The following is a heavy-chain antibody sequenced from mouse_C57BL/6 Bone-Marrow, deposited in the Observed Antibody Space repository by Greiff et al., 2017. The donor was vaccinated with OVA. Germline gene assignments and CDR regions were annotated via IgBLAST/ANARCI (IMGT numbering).Heavy chain of an antibody. J-gene: IGHJ2*01. V-gene: IGHV14-4*01. CDR1: GFNIKDDY. Sequence: VQLKESGAELVRPGASVKLSCTASGFNIKDDYMHWVKQRPEQGLEWIGWIDPENGDTEYASKFQGKATITADTSSNTAYLQLSSLTSEDTAVYYCTPTGGDYWGQGTTLTVSS. D-gene: IGHD4-1*02. CDR3: TPTGGDY. CDR2: IDPENGDT.